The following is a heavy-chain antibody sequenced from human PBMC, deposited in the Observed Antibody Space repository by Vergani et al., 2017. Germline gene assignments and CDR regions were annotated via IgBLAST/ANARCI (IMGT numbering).Heavy chain of an antibody. Sequence: QVQLVQSGAEVKKTGSSVKVSCKASGYTFTYRYLHWVRQAPGQALEWMGWITPFNGNTNYAQKFQDRVTITRDRSMSTAYMELSSLRSEDTAMYYCALSPTYGSASSRYWYFDLWGRGTLVTVSS. CDR2: ITPFNGNT. CDR1: GYTFTYRY. D-gene: IGHD3-10*01. V-gene: IGHV1-45*02. J-gene: IGHJ2*01. CDR3: ALSPTYGSASSRYWYFDL.